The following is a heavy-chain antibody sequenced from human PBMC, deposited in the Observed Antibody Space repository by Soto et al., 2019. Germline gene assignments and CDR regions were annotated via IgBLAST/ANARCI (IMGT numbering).Heavy chain of an antibody. Sequence: SVKVSCKASGGTFSIYTISWVRQAPGQGLEWMGRIIPILGIANYAQKFQGRVTITADKSTSTAYMELSSLRSEDTAVYYCAREMYDFWSGPLDYWGQGTLVTVSS. J-gene: IGHJ4*02. D-gene: IGHD3-3*01. CDR1: GGTFSIYT. CDR3: AREMYDFWSGPLDY. V-gene: IGHV1-69*04. CDR2: IIPILGIA.